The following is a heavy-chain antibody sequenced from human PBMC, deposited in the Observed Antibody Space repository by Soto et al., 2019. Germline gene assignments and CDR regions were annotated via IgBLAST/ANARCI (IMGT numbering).Heavy chain of an antibody. D-gene: IGHD2-2*03. CDR3: SRGSFGYYGP. J-gene: IGHJ5*02. V-gene: IGHV3-49*04. CDR2: IRNTPYGGTT. CDR1: GFRFSEHA. Sequence: PGGSLLLSCHCSGFRFSEHAMTWVRQAPGKGLEWVGFIRNTPYGGTTDYAASVRGRFTISRHDSESIAYLQMNSLKTEDSGVYYCSRGSFGYYGPWGPGTLVTVSS.